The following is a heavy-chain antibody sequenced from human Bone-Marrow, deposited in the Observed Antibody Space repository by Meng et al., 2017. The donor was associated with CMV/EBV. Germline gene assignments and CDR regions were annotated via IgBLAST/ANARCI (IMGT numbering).Heavy chain of an antibody. CDR2: IWYDGSNK. J-gene: IGHJ6*02. CDR3: AKDLSYYGMDV. V-gene: IGHV3-33*06. Sequence: GGSLRLSCAASGFTFSSYAMSWVRQATGKGLEWVSVIWYDGSNKYYADSVKGRFTISRDNSKNTLYLPMNSLRAEDTAVYYCAKDLSYYGMDVWGQGTTVTVSS. CDR1: GFTFSSYA.